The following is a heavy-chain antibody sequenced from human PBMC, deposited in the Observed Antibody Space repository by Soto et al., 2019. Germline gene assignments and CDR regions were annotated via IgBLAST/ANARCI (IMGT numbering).Heavy chain of an antibody. D-gene: IGHD3-16*01. CDR2: INPNRGGT. Sequence: QVQLVQSGAEVKKPGASVKVSCKASGYTFTGYYMHWVRQAPGQGLEWMGWINPNRGGTNYAQKLQGWVTMTRDTSISTAYMELSRLRSDDTAVYYGARMGPFAFDIWGQGTMVTVSS. J-gene: IGHJ3*02. CDR3: ARMGPFAFDI. CDR1: GYTFTGYY. V-gene: IGHV1-2*04.